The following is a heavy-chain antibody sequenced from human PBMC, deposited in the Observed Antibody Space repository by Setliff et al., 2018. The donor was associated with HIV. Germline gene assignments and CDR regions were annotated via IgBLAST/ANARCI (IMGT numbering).Heavy chain of an antibody. CDR2: INTSGGSA. J-gene: IGHJ4*01. CDR1: GYTLTSYP. CDR3: ARNQGDASGWYAGDY. V-gene: IGHV1-46*01. Sequence: GASVKVSCKASGYTLTSYPMHWVRQAPGQGLEWMGVINTSGGSAGYAEKFRGRVTMTRDTSTNTVYMDLRNLRSEDTAVYYCARNQGDASGWYAGDYWGHGTLVTVSS. D-gene: IGHD6-19*01.